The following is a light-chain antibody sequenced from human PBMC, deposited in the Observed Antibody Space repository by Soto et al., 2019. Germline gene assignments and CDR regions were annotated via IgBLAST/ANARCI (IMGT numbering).Light chain of an antibody. CDR2: DVN. J-gene: IGLJ1*01. CDR1: SSDVGYYNY. V-gene: IGLV2-14*01. Sequence: QPVLTQPASVSGSPGQSIAISCTGTSSDVGYYNYVSWYQQHPGKAPKVMIYDVNNRPSGVSDRSSGSKSGNTASLTISGLQAEDEADYYCSSYTSSSTYVFGTGTKVTVL. CDR3: SSYTSSSTYV.